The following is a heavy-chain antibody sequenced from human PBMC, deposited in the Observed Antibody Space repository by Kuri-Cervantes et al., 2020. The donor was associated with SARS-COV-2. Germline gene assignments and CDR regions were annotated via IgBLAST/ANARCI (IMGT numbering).Heavy chain of an antibody. CDR2: ISYDGSNK. J-gene: IGHJ3*02. V-gene: IGHV3-30-3*01. CDR1: GFTFSSYA. D-gene: IGHD1-26*01. Sequence: GGSLRLSCAASGFTFSSYAMHWVRQAPGKGLEWVAVISYDGSNKYYADSVKGRFTISRDNSKNTLYLQMNSLRAEDTAVYYCAKDHKKWELRHDAFDIWGQGKMVT. CDR3: AKDHKKWELRHDAFDI.